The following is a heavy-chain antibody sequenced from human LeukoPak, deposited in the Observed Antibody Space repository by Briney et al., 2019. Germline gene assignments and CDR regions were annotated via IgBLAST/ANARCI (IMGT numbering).Heavy chain of an antibody. CDR1: EDTFNNYW. V-gene: IGHV5-51*01. CDR2: IFPGDSDT. D-gene: IGHD1-14*01. J-gene: IGHJ3*02. CDR3: VRDRNGRYAFDI. Sequence: RGESLKISCEASEDTFNNYWIAWVRQVSGKGLEWVGIIFPGDSDTRYSPSLQGHVTISADKSVSTAYLQWGSLKASDSAMYYCVRDRNGRYAFDIWGLGTRVTVSS.